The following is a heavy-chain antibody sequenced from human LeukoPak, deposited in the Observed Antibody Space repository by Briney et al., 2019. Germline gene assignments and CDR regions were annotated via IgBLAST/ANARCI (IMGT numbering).Heavy chain of an antibody. V-gene: IGHV3-30*18. D-gene: IGHD3-10*01. Sequence: GGSLRLSCAASGFTFSSYGMHWVRQAPGKGLEWVAVISYDGSNKYYADSVKGRFTISRDNSKNTLYLQMNSLRAEDTAVYYCAKGNCGSGTNLDYWGQGTLVTVSS. CDR3: AKGNCGSGTNLDY. CDR1: GFTFSSYG. CDR2: ISYDGSNK. J-gene: IGHJ4*02.